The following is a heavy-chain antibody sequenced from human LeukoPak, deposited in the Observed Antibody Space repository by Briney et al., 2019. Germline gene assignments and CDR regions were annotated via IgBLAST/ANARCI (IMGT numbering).Heavy chain of an antibody. CDR2: IYSGGST. CDR1: GFTVSSNY. V-gene: IGHV3-53*01. D-gene: IGHD3-22*01. J-gene: IGHJ1*01. Sequence: PGGSLRLSCAASGFTVSSNYMSWVHQAPGKGLEWVSVIYSGGSTYYADSVKGRFTISRDNSKNTLYLQMNSVRAEDTAVYYCARDSDSSGYYYAAGYFQHWGQGTLVTVSS. CDR3: ARDSDSSGYYYAAGYFQH.